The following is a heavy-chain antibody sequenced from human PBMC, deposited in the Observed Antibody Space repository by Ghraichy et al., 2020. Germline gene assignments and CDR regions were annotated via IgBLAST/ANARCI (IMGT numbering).Heavy chain of an antibody. CDR3: ARDVDESGVNFHLY. CDR2: ISSTGSTT. D-gene: IGHD4-23*01. V-gene: IGHV3-11*01. Sequence: GGSLRLSCAASGFTFSDYYMTWIRQAPGKGLEWFSYISSTGSTTYYADSVKGRFTISRDNAKKSLYLQMNSLRAEDTAIYYCARDVDESGVNFHLYWGQGTLVTVSS. J-gene: IGHJ4*02. CDR1: GFTFSDYY.